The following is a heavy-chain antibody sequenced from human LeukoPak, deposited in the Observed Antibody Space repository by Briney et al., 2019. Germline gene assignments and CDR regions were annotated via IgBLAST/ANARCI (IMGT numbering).Heavy chain of an antibody. Sequence: SETLSLTCAVYGASFSGYYWSWIRQPPGKGLEWIGEINHSGTTNYNPSLKSRVTISVDTSKNQFSLKLNSVTAADTAVYYCARRNDFGIWGQGTMVTVSS. CDR2: INHSGTT. J-gene: IGHJ3*02. CDR1: GASFSGYY. D-gene: IGHD1-1*01. V-gene: IGHV4-34*01. CDR3: ARRNDFGI.